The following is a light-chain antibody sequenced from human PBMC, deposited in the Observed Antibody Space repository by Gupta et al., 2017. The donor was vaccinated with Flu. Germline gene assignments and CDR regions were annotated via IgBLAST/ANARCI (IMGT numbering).Light chain of an antibody. CDR2: GAS. CDR1: QSIRSSF. V-gene: IGKV3-20*01. J-gene: IGKJ1*01. CDR3: QQAGSSPWT. Sequence: ERATCSGRASQSIRSSFLAWYQQKPGQAPRLLIYGASRRATGIPDRFSGSGSVTDFTLTISRLEPEDFAVYYCQQAGSSPWTFGQGTKVEVK.